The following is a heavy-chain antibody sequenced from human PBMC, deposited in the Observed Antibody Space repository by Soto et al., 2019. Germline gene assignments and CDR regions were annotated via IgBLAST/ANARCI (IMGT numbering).Heavy chain of an antibody. J-gene: IGHJ6*02. V-gene: IGHV3-21*01. CDR1: GFTFSSYS. CDR2: ISSSSSYI. D-gene: IGHD3-10*01. Sequence: EVHLVESGGDLVQPGGSLRLSCAASGFTFSSYSMNWVRQAPGKGLEWVSSISSSSSYIYYADSVKGRFTISRDNAKNSLYLQMNSLRAEDTAVYYCARVNYYGSGSYPIYGMDVWGQGTTVTVSS. CDR3: ARVNYYGSGSYPIYGMDV.